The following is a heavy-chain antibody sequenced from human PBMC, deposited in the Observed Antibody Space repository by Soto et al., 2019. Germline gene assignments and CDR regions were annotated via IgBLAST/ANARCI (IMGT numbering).Heavy chain of an antibody. V-gene: IGHV4-59*12. D-gene: IGHD3-22*01. Sequence: QVVLQESGPGLVKPSETLSLTCSVSGPSIPSYYWSWVRQPPGKGMEWIGYIYDNGITSQNPSLKSRETLSADTSQNQFSLMLTSVTGADTAVYYCARTYDSNGYANEFDSWGQGILVTVTS. J-gene: IGHJ4*02. CDR2: IYDNGIT. CDR3: ARTYDSNGYANEFDS. CDR1: GPSIPSYY.